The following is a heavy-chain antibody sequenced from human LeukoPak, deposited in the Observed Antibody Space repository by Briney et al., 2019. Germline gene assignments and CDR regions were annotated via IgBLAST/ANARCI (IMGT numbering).Heavy chain of an antibody. J-gene: IGHJ6*02. CDR2: IKEDGSEQ. V-gene: IGHV3-7*01. Sequence: GGSLRLSCVVSGFTFRRYWMNWVRQAPGKGLEWVADIKEDGSEQYYVDSVKGRFTISRDNPKNSLYLQMNSLRAEDTAVYYCARDRITVTTSNFVYYYGMDVWGQGTTVTVSS. D-gene: IGHD4-17*01. CDR1: GFTFRRYW. CDR3: ARDRITVTTSNFVYYYGMDV.